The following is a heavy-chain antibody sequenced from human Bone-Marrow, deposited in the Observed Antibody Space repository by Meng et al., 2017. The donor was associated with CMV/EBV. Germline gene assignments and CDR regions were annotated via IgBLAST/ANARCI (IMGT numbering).Heavy chain of an antibody. V-gene: IGHV3-48*04. Sequence: GGSLRLSCAASGFTFSIYTMNWVRQAPGKGLEWVSYISSSSSTIYYADSVKGRFTISRDNAKNSLYLQMNSLRAEDKAVYYCARDLKRGIAAAENFGYWGQGTLVTVSS. J-gene: IGHJ4*02. CDR1: GFTFSIYT. D-gene: IGHD6-13*01. CDR3: ARDLKRGIAAAENFGY. CDR2: ISSSSSTI.